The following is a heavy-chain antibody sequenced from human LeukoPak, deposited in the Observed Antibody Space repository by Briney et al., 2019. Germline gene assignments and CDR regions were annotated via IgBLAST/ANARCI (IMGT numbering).Heavy chain of an antibody. D-gene: IGHD3-10*01. J-gene: IGHJ4*02. Sequence: SETLSLTCTVSGGSISSYYWSWIRQPPGKGLEWIGYIYYSGSTNYNPSLKSRVTISVDTSKNQFSLKLSSVTAADTAVYYCAREAADYYGSGSYLSWGQGTLVTVSS. CDR2: IYYSGST. CDR3: AREAADYYGSGSYLS. V-gene: IGHV4-59*01. CDR1: GGSISSYY.